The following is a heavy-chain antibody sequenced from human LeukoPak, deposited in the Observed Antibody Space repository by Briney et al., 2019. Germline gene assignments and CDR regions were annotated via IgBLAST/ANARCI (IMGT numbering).Heavy chain of an antibody. CDR1: GFTFDDYG. CDR3: ARGIRFLEWLSGSDY. Sequence: GGSLRLSCAASGFTFDDYGMSWVRHAPGKGLEWVSGINWNGGSTGYADSVKGRFTIPRDNAKNSLYLQMNSLRVEDTALYYCARGIRFLEWLSGSDYWGQGTLVTVSS. CDR2: INWNGGST. J-gene: IGHJ4*02. V-gene: IGHV3-20*04. D-gene: IGHD3-3*01.